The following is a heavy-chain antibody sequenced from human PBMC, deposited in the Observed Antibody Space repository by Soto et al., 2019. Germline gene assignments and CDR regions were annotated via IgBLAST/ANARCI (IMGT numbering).Heavy chain of an antibody. CDR3: ARFVDALSSFDY. Sequence: ASVKVSCKASGYTFTRYDINWVRQATGRGLEWMGWMNPNSGNTGYAQKFQGRVTMTRNTSISTAYMELSSLRAEDTAVYYCARFVDALSSFDYWGQGTLVTVSS. CDR2: MNPNSGNT. D-gene: IGHD5-12*01. V-gene: IGHV1-8*01. J-gene: IGHJ4*02. CDR1: GYTFTRYD.